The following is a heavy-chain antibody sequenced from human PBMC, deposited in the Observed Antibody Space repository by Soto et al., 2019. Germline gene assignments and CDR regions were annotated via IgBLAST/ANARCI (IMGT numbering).Heavy chain of an antibody. CDR2: ISDTGSSH. CDR1: GFTFSSYG. Sequence: GGSLRLSCVASGFTFSSYGMHWVRQAPGKGLECVAVISDTGSSHYYAASVEGRFTISRENSKNTLSLHMDRLRAEDTAVYYCVKDRGSDCPANSCYFGADYWGQGSPVTVSS. J-gene: IGHJ4*02. D-gene: IGHD2-2*01. CDR3: VKDRGSDCPANSCYFGADY. V-gene: IGHV3-30*18.